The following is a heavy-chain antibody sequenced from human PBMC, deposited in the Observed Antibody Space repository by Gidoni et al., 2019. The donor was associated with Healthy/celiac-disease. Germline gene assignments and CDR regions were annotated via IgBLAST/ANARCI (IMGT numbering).Heavy chain of an antibody. CDR2: ISSCSSTI. CDR1: GFTFSSYS. J-gene: IGHJ3*02. CDR3: SGDDAFDI. Sequence: EVQLVESGGGLVQPGGSLRLSCAASGFTFSSYSRNWVRQAPGKGLEWVSYISSCSSTIYYADAVKGRFTISRDNAKNSLYRQMNSLRDEDTAVYYCSGDDAFDIWGQGTMVTVSS. V-gene: IGHV3-48*02.